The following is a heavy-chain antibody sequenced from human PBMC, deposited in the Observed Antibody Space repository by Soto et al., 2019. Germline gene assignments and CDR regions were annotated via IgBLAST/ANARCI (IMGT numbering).Heavy chain of an antibody. Sequence: GGSLRLSCAASGFSFKDYYMTWVRHTREKGLEWISTLTSSGASAYYAASVKGRVTISRDNAHNSLYLQMSGLRAEDTALYYCARDMYTNNVNYFDLWGQGTPVTVSS. D-gene: IGHD2-2*02. CDR2: LTSSGASA. V-gene: IGHV3-11*01. J-gene: IGHJ5*02. CDR1: GFSFKDYY. CDR3: ARDMYTNNVNYFDL.